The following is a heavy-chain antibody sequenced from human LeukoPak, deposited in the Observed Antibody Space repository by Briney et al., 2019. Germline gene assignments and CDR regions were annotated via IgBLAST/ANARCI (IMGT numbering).Heavy chain of an antibody. CDR3: ARFLATWDYYYMDV. Sequence: PGGSLRLSCAASGFTFRTYSMNWVRQAPGKGLEWVSHIGGGGTFIYYADSVKGRFTISRDNDKNSLYLQMNSLRAEDTAVYYCARFLATWDYYYMDVWGNGTTVTVPS. V-gene: IGHV3-48*01. CDR1: GFTFRTYS. J-gene: IGHJ6*03. CDR2: IGGGGTFI. D-gene: IGHD3-3*01.